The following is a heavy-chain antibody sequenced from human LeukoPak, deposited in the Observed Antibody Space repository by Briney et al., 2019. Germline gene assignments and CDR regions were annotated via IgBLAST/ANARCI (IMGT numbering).Heavy chain of an antibody. Sequence: GGSLRLSCAASGFTFGSYGMHWVRQAPGKGLEWVAVIWYDGSNKYYADSVKGRFTISRDNSKNTLYLQMNSLRAEDTAVYYCARETYYDFWSGLYYYYYYMDVWGKGTTVTVSS. CDR1: GFTFGSYG. V-gene: IGHV3-33*01. CDR3: ARETYYDFWSGLYYYYYYMDV. J-gene: IGHJ6*03. D-gene: IGHD3-3*01. CDR2: IWYDGSNK.